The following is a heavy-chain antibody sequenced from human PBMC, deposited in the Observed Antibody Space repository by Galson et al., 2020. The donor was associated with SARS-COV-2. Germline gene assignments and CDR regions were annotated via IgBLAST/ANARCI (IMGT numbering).Heavy chain of an antibody. J-gene: IGHJ3*02. CDR1: GGTFSSYA. CDR3: ARWEDGDGYLHALGEDAFDI. CDR2: IIPIFGTA. V-gene: IGHV1-69*01. Sequence: KISCKASGGTFSSYAISWVRQAPGQGLEWVGGIIPIFGTANYAQKFQGRVTITADESTSTAYMELSSLRSEDTAVYYCARWEDGDGYLHALGEDAFDIWGQGTMVTVSS. D-gene: IGHD1-26*01.